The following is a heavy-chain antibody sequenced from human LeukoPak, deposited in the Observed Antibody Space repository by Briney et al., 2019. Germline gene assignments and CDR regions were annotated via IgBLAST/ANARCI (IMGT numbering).Heavy chain of an antibody. CDR2: IYYSGGT. CDR1: GVSISSSSYH. D-gene: IGHD1-26*01. V-gene: IGHV4-39*01. J-gene: IGHJ4*02. Sequence: SETLSLTCTVSGVSISSSSYHWGWIRQPPGQGLEWIRRIYYSGGTYYNPSLNSRVTISVDTSNNQFSLKLSSVTAADTAVYYCASYPSEWYGGRGYWAQGTLVSVSS. CDR3: ASYPSEWYGGRGY.